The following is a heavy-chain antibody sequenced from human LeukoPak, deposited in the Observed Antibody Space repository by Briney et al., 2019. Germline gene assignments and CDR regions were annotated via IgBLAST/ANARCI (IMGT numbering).Heavy chain of an antibody. J-gene: IGHJ4*02. D-gene: IGHD6-19*01. Sequence: PGGSLRLSCAASGFTFSSYAMSWVRQAPGKGLEWVSAISGSGGSTYYADSVKGRFTISRDNSKNTLYLQMNSLRAEDTAVYYCAKGSGIAVAGNFDYWGREPWSPSPQ. CDR3: AKGSGIAVAGNFDY. CDR2: ISGSGGST. V-gene: IGHV3-23*01. CDR1: GFTFSSYA.